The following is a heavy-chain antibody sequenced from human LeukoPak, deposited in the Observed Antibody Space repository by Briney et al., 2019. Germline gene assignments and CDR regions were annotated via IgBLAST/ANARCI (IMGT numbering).Heavy chain of an antibody. D-gene: IGHD2-15*01. CDR1: GGSISSYY. CDR3: ARDGRGILVVVAAYFDY. J-gene: IGHJ4*02. V-gene: IGHV4-59*01. CDR2: IYYSGST. Sequence: SETLSLTCTVSGGSISSYYWSWIRQPPGKGLEWIGYIYYSGSTNYNPSLKSRVTISVDTSKNQFSLKLSSVTAADTAVYYCARDGRGILVVVAAYFDYWGQGTLVTVSS.